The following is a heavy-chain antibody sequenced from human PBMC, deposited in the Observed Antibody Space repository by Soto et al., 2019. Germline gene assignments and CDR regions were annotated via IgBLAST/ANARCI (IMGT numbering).Heavy chain of an antibody. Sequence: SETLSLTCTVSGGSISSYYWSWIRQPPGKGLEWIGYIYYSGSTNYNPSLKSRVTISVDTSKNQFSLKLSSVAAADTAVYYCARDVKEGADYWGQGTLVTVSS. J-gene: IGHJ4*02. CDR1: GGSISSYY. CDR3: ARDVKEGADY. V-gene: IGHV4-59*01. CDR2: IYYSGST.